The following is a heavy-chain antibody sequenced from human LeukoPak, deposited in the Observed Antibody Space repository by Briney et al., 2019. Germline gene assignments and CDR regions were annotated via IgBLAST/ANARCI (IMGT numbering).Heavy chain of an antibody. D-gene: IGHD3-16*01. Sequence: GGPLRLSCEPTGFTFSRFWINWVRQAPGRGLDWVANIDQSGGRNNYVDSVKGRFTISRDNAKSSLFLEMSSLRADDTAVYFCARDVEGGTFDIWGQGTTVTVSS. CDR1: GFTFSRFW. CDR3: ARDVEGGTFDI. V-gene: IGHV3-7*05. CDR2: IDQSGGRN. J-gene: IGHJ3*02.